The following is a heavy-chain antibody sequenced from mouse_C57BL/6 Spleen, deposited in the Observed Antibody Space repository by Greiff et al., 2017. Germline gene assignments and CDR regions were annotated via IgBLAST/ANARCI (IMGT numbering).Heavy chain of an antibody. D-gene: IGHD1-1*01. CDR2: IYPGSGST. Sequence: QVQLQQPGAELVKPGASVKMSCKASGYTFTSYWLTWVKPRPGQGLAWIGDIYPGSGSTNYNEKFTSKATLTVDTSSSTAYMQLSSLTSEDSAVYYGARLLLRFWYFDVWGTGTTVTVAS. CDR1: GYTFTSYW. CDR3: ARLLLRFWYFDV. J-gene: IGHJ1*03. V-gene: IGHV1-55*01.